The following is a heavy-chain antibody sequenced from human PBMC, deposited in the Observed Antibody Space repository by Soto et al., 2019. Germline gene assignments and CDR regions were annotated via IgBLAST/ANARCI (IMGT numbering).Heavy chain of an antibody. J-gene: IGHJ4*02. V-gene: IGHV3-11*05. CDR1: GFTFSDYY. CDR2: ISSSTSHT. CDR3: ARGSGAAADYFDF. Sequence: QVQLVESGGGLVKPGGSLRLSCAGSGFTFSDYYMTWLRQAPGKGLEWVSYISSSTSHTNYADYVKGRFTISRDNAKNSRFPQMNTLIAEDPAVYYCARGSGAAADYFDFWGQGTLVTVSS. D-gene: IGHD6-13*01.